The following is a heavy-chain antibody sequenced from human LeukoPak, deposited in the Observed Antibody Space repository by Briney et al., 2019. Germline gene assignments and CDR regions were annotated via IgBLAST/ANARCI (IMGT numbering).Heavy chain of an antibody. CDR3: AKGGMIVVPLTDY. V-gene: IGHV3-66*01. Sequence: GGSLRLSCAASGFTVSSNYMSWARQAPGKGLEWVSVIYSGGSTYYADSVKGRFTISRDNSKNTLYLQMNSLRAEDTAVYYCAKGGMIVVPLTDYWGQGTLVTVSS. CDR2: IYSGGST. D-gene: IGHD3-22*01. J-gene: IGHJ4*02. CDR1: GFTVSSNY.